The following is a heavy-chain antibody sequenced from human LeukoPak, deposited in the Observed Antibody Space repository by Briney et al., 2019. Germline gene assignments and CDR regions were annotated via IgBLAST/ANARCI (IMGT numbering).Heavy chain of an antibody. J-gene: IGHJ4*02. D-gene: IGHD3-22*01. V-gene: IGHV4-30-4*01. CDR1: GGSISSGDYY. Sequence: PSETLSLTCTVSGGSISSGDYYWRWIRQPPGKGLEWIGYIYCSGSTYYNPSLKSRVTISVDTSKNQFSLKLSSVTAADTAVYYCASQYYYDSSGYYFWGQGTLVTVSS. CDR3: ASQYYYDSSGYYF. CDR2: IYCSGST.